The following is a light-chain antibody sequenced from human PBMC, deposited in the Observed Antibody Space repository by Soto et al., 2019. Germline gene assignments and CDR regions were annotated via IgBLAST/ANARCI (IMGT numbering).Light chain of an antibody. CDR3: CSYAGSDTYV. V-gene: IGLV2-23*01. CDR1: SRDVGTYNL. Sequence: QSALTQPASVSGSPGQSITVSCTGTSRDVGTYNLISWYQQYPRKAPKVMIYEGSKRPSGVSNRFSGSKSGNTASLTISGLQAEDEADYYCCSYAGSDTYVFGNGTKVTAL. CDR2: EGS. J-gene: IGLJ1*01.